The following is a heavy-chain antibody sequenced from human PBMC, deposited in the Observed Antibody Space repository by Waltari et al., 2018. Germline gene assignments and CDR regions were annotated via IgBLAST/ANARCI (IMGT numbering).Heavy chain of an antibody. D-gene: IGHD2-21*01. J-gene: IGHJ6*02. CDR1: GFTFSTHG. CDR2: IWSHGRRT. CDR3: ARDLSIGGMDV. Sequence: QVQLVESGGGVVQAGTSLRLSCVASGFTFSTHGFLWIRQAPGRGLEWGGEIWSHGRRTDYMDSANGRFTSSRDNSRNTVYLQMDSLRLDDTAVYYCARDLSIGGMDVRGQGTTVIV. V-gene: IGHV3-33*01.